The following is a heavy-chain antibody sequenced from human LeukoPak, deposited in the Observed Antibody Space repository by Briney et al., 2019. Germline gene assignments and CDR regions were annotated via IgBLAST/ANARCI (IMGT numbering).Heavy chain of an antibody. D-gene: IGHD3-16*01. CDR1: GFTFSSYG. CDR3: ARDQRPGWGEYFQH. CDR2: ISYDGGDR. J-gene: IGHJ1*01. Sequence: GGSLRLSCAASGFTFSSYGMHWVRQAPGKGLEWVAVISYDGGDRFYADSVKGRFTISRDNSNNTLYLQMNSLRVEDTAVYYCARDQRPGWGEYFQHWGQGTLVTVSS. V-gene: IGHV3-30*03.